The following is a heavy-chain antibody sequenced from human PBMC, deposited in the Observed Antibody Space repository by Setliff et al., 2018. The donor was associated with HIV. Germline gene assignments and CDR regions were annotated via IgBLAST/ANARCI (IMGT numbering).Heavy chain of an antibody. CDR3: ARDSDDSGFWDAFNI. Sequence: SSETLSLTCSVSGGSISNYYWSWIRQPPGEGLEWIGYISYSGSTTYNPSLKSRVTISVDTSKNQFSLRLTSMTAADAAVYYCARDSDDSGFWDAFNIWGQGTMVTVSS. V-gene: IGHV4-59*12. D-gene: IGHD3-22*01. J-gene: IGHJ3*02. CDR1: GGSISNYY. CDR2: ISYSGST.